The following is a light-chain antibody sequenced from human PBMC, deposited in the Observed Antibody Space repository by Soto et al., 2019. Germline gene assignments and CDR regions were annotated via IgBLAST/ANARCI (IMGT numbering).Light chain of an antibody. CDR3: CSYSGVKTFVV. V-gene: IGLV2-8*01. CDR1: NSDVGGYSY. J-gene: IGLJ2*01. CDR2: EVT. Sequence: QSVLTQPPSASGSPGQSVTISCTGTNSDVGGYSYVSWYQQHPGKGPKLIIYEVTKRPSGVPARFSGSKSGNTASLTVSGRQTEDEADYYCCSYSGVKTFVVFGGGTKLTVL.